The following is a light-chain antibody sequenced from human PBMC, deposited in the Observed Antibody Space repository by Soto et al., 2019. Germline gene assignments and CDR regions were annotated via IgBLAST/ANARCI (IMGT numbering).Light chain of an antibody. V-gene: IGLV2-23*01. J-gene: IGLJ2*01. Sequence: QSALTQPASVSGSPGPSITISCIGTSSDVGAYDLVSWYQQHPGTAPRLIIYENIRRPSTIASRFSGSKSGNTASLTIAGLRAEDEANYHCYSYAGNRMFIVGGGTKLTV. CDR3: YSYAGNRMFI. CDR1: SSDVGAYDL. CDR2: ENI.